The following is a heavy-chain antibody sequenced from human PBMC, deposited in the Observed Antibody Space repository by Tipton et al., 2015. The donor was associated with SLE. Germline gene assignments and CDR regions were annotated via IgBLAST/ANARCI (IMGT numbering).Heavy chain of an antibody. J-gene: IGHJ4*02. CDR3: ARVSPGAASPYFDY. Sequence: LRLSCTVSGGSISSHHWSWIRQPPGKGLEWIGYIHYSGITNYNPSLKSRVTISVDTSKNQFSLKLNSVTAADTAVYYCARVSPGAASPYFDYWGQGTLVTVSS. V-gene: IGHV4-59*11. D-gene: IGHD2-15*01. CDR1: GGSISSHH. CDR2: IHYSGIT.